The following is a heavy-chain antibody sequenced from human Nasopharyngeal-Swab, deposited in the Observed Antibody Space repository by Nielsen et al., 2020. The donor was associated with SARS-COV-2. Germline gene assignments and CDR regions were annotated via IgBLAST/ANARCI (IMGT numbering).Heavy chain of an antibody. V-gene: IGHV2-5*02. CDR1: GFSLSTSGGG. J-gene: IGHJ4*02. CDR2: IYWDDDK. Sequence: SGPTLVKPTQTLTLTCTFSGFSLSTSGGGVGWIRQPPGKALEWLALIYWDDDKRYSPSLKSRLTITKDTSKNQVVLTMTNMDPVDTATYYCAHSPTMVRGVSFDYWGQGTLVTVSS. CDR3: AHSPTMVRGVSFDY. D-gene: IGHD3-10*01.